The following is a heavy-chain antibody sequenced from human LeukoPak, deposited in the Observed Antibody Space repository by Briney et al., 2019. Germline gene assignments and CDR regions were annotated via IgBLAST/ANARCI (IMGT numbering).Heavy chain of an antibody. CDR1: GITFGNNW. CDR3: VRDVPHNWFDT. V-gene: IGHV3-74*01. CDR2: INSDGGGA. J-gene: IGHJ5*02. Sequence: GGYLRLSCAASGITFGNNWMHWVRQGPGKGLVWISRINSDGGGAIYADSVKGRFTVSRDNAKNTLYLQMNSLRAEDTAVYYCVRDVPHNWFDTWGQGTLVTVSS.